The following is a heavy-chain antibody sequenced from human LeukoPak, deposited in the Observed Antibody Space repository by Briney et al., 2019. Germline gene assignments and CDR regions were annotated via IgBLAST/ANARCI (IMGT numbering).Heavy chain of an antibody. D-gene: IGHD3-22*01. CDR3: ARRDYSSGFYFFDY. CDR1: GGSVSSGSYY. J-gene: IGHJ4*02. Sequence: SETLSLTCTVSGGSVSSGSYYWSWIRQPPGKGLEWIGYIYYSGSTNYNPSLKSRVTISVDTSKNQFSLKLSSVTAADTAVYYCARRDYSSGFYFFDYWGQGTLVTVSS. CDR2: IYYSGST. V-gene: IGHV4-61*01.